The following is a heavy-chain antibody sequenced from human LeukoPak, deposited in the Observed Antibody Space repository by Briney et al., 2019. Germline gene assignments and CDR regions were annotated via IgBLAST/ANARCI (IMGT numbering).Heavy chain of an antibody. D-gene: IGHD3/OR15-3a*01. J-gene: IGHJ4*02. Sequence: SETLSLTCTVSGGSISSYYWSWIRQPPGEGLEWIGYTYYSGSTNYNPSLKSRVTISVDTSKNQFSLKVSSVTAADTAVYYCARRTGYYDGFDYWGQGTLVTVSS. V-gene: IGHV4-59*01. CDR1: GGSISSYY. CDR3: ARRTGYYDGFDY. CDR2: TYYSGST.